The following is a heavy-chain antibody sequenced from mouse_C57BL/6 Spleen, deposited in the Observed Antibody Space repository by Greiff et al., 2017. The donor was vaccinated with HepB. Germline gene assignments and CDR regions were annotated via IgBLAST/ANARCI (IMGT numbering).Heavy chain of an antibody. D-gene: IGHD1-1*01. CDR1: GYTFTSYW. CDR2: IDPNSGGT. CDR3: ARELITTVVEATTPMGEDY. J-gene: IGHJ4*01. V-gene: IGHV1-72*01. Sequence: QVQLQQPGAELVKPGASVKLSCKASGYTFTSYWMHWVKQRPGRGLEWIGRIDPNSGGTKYNEKFKSKATLTVDKPSSTAYMQLSSLTSEDSAVYYCARELITTVVEATTPMGEDYWGQGTSVTVSS.